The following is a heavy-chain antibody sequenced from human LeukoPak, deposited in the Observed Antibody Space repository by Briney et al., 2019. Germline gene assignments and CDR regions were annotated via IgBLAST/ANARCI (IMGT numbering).Heavy chain of an antibody. CDR3: ARGFGDYGDYVDY. CDR2: MNPNSGNT. J-gene: IGHJ4*02. Sequence: GASVKVSCKASGYTLTCYDINWVRQATGQGLEWMGWMNPNSGNTGYAQKFQGRVTMTRNTSISTAYMELSSLRSEDTAVYYCARGFGDYGDYVDYWGQGTLVTVSS. CDR1: GYTLTCYD. D-gene: IGHD4-17*01. V-gene: IGHV1-8*01.